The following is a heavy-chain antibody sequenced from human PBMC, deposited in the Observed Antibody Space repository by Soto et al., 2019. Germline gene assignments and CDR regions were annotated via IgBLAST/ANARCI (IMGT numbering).Heavy chain of an antibody. V-gene: IGHV4-59*08. CDR3: ARFDSGSYYEAFDI. Sequence: SETLSLTCTVSGGSISSYYWSWIRQPPGKGLEWVGHIYYSGSTNYNPSLKSRVTISVDTSKNQFSLKLSSVTAADTAVYYCARFDSGSYYEAFDIWGQGTMVTVSS. CDR1: GGSISSYY. CDR2: IYYSGST. J-gene: IGHJ3*02. D-gene: IGHD1-26*01.